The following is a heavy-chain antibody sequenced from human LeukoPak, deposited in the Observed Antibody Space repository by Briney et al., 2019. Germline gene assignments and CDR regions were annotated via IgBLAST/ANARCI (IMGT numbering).Heavy chain of an antibody. Sequence: SETLSLTCAVYGGSFSGYYWSWIRQPPGKGLEWIGEINHSGSTNYNPSLKSRVTISVDTSKNQFSLKLSSVTAADTAVYYCAATSYYDFWSGYYPQVFDYWGQGTLVTVSS. CDR3: AATSYYDFWSGYYPQVFDY. J-gene: IGHJ4*02. D-gene: IGHD3-3*01. CDR1: GGSFSGYY. V-gene: IGHV4-34*01. CDR2: INHSGST.